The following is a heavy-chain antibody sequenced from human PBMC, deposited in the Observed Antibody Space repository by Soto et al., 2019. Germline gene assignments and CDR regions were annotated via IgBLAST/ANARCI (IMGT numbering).Heavy chain of an antibody. CDR1: GVTFSTHA. D-gene: IGHD2-15*01. J-gene: IGHJ4*02. CDR3: ARGWETVGTSTPFAY. Sequence: QVLLVQSGAEVKKPGSSVKVSCKASGVTFSTHAISWVRQAPGQGLDWMGGIIPIFGTANYAQKFQGRVTITADKSTSTAYMEVRSLRSEDTAVYYCARGWETVGTSTPFAYWGQGTLVTVSS. CDR2: IIPIFGTA. V-gene: IGHV1-69*06.